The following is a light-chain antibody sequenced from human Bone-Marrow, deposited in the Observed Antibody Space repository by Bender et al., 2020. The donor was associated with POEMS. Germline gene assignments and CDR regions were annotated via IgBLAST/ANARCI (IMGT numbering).Light chain of an antibody. Sequence: QSALTQPASVSGSPGQSITISCTGTGSDVGTYGLVSWYQQYPGKAPKLLIYMVSERPSRVSSRFSGSKSGNTASLTISGLQAEDEADYYCCSYAGNDTWVFGGGTKLTVL. CDR1: GSDVGTYGL. J-gene: IGLJ3*02. V-gene: IGLV2-23*02. CDR3: CSYAGNDTWV. CDR2: MVS.